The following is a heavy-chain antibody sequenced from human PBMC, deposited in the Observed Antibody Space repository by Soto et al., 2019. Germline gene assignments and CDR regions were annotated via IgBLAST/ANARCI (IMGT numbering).Heavy chain of an antibody. D-gene: IGHD6-6*01. Sequence: QVHLVQSGAEVKKPGASVKVSCKASNETLTTYGISWVRQAPGQGLEWMGWVSGYSGHSSSAQEFQDRVIMTTDTSTNTAYMELRSLTSDDSAVYFCARDSSSSGYYCGMDVWGQGTTVTVSS. CDR3: ARDSSSSGYYCGMDV. V-gene: IGHV1-18*01. CDR2: VSGYSGHS. CDR1: NETLTTYG. J-gene: IGHJ6*02.